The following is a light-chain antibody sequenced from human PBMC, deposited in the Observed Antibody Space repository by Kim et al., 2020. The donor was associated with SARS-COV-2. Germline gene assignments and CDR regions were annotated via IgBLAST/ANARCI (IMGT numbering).Light chain of an antibody. J-gene: IGLJ1*01. V-gene: IGLV3-19*01. CDR2: GKT. CDR1: SLRSYF. CDR3: MSRDTDGPHNYV. Sequence: SSELTQDPAVSVALGQTVRITCQGDSLRSYFASWYQQKPGQAPLLVIYGKTNRPSGIPDRFSGSSSGRTASLTITGTQAEDEADYCCMSRDTDGPHNYVF.